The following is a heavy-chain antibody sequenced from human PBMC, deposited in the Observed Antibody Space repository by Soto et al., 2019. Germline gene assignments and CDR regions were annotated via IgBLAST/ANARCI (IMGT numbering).Heavy chain of an antibody. D-gene: IGHD3-10*01. CDR1: GGTFSSYA. CDR3: ARAYYYGSGSFYYYYGMDV. J-gene: IGHJ6*02. V-gene: IGHV1-69*13. Sequence: SVKVSCKASGGTFSSYAISWVRQAPGQGLEWMGGIIPIFGTANYAQKFQGRVTITADESTSTAYMELSSLRSEDTAVYYCARAYYYGSGSFYYYYGMDVWGQGTTFTAP. CDR2: IIPIFGTA.